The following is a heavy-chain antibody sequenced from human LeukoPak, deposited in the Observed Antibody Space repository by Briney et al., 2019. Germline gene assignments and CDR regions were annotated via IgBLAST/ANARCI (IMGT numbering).Heavy chain of an antibody. CDR2: IWYDATEK. V-gene: IGHV3-33*01. D-gene: IGHD2-15*01. CDR3: SRGSGLVVRGDAMDV. J-gene: IGHJ6*02. Sequence: PGGSLRLSCSASGFTFSRHGMHWVRQAPGKGLEWVAVIWYDATEKYYADSAKGRFTVSRDNSKNTMYLQMNSLRAEDTAVYYCSRGSGLVVRGDAMDVWGQGTTVSVFS. CDR1: GFTFSRHG.